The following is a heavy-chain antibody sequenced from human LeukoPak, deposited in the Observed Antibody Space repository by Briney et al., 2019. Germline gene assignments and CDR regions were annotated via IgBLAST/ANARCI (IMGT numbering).Heavy chain of an antibody. V-gene: IGHV4-59*01. D-gene: IGHD6-13*01. CDR2: IYYSGST. J-gene: IGHJ4*02. Sequence: PSETLSLTCTVSGGSISSYYWSWIRQPPGKGLEWIGYIYYSGSTNYNPSLKSRVTISVKTSKNQFSLKLSSVTAADTAVYYCARGTGYMREDYFYYCGQRTLVTVSS. CDR3: ARGTGYMREDYFYY. CDR1: GGSISSYY.